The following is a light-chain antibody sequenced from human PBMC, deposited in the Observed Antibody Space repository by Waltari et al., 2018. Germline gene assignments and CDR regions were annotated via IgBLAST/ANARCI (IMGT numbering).Light chain of an antibody. CDR2: EAS. CDR1: SSDVGSYNL. CDR3: SSYAGNCNLVV. J-gene: IGLJ2*01. V-gene: IGLV2-23*01. Sequence: QCALTQSASVSGSPGQSITISCTGTSSDVGSYNLVSGYQQHPGKAPKLMIYEASKRPSGVSNRFSGSKSGNTASLTISGLQAEDEADYYCSSYAGNCNLVVFGGGTKLTVL.